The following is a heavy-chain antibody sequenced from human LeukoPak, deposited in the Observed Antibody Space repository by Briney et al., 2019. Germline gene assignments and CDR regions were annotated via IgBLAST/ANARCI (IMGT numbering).Heavy chain of an antibody. V-gene: IGHV1-2*02. CDR2: INPNSGGT. CDR1: GYTFTGYY. CDR3: ARSEPRYLVGYEGYYGGNSGVGRTFLVQDY. J-gene: IGHJ4*02. D-gene: IGHD4-23*01. Sequence: ASVKVSCKASGYTFTGYYMHWVRQAPGQGLEWMGWINPNSGGTNYAQKFQGRVTMTRDTSISTAYMELSRLRSDDTAVYYCARSEPRYLVGYEGYYGGNSGVGRTFLVQDYWGQGTLVTVSS.